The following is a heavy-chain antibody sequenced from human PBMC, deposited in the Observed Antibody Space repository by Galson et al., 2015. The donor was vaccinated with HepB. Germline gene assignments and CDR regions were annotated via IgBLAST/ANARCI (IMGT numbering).Heavy chain of an antibody. CDR3: ARERDPTSSGSLLNY. D-gene: IGHD6-6*01. CDR1: GFTFSNYW. V-gene: IGHV3-7*03. CDR2: IKEDGSET. Sequence: SLRLSCAASGFTFSNYWMSWVRQAPGKGLEWVANIKEDGSETHYVDSTKGRFIISRDNAKKSLYLQMNSLRAEDTAIYYCARERDPTSSGSLLNYWGQGTLVTVSS. J-gene: IGHJ4*02.